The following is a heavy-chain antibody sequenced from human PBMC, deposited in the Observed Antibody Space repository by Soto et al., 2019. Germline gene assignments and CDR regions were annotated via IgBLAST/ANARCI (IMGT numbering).Heavy chain of an antibody. CDR1: GGSISSGGYY. D-gene: IGHD3-9*01. CDR2: IYYSGST. Sequence: QVELQESGPGLVKPSQTLSLTCTVSGGSISSGGYYWSWIRQHPGKGLQWIGYIYYSGSTYYNPSLKSRVTISVDTSKNQFSLKLSSVTAADTAVYYCARGGTGYLGPLPFDYWGQGTLVTVSS. CDR3: ARGGTGYLGPLPFDY. V-gene: IGHV4-31*03. J-gene: IGHJ4*02.